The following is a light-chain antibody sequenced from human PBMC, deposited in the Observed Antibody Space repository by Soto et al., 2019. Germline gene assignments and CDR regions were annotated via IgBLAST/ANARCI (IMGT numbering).Light chain of an antibody. V-gene: IGKV1-39*01. J-gene: IGKJ4*01. CDR2: VAS. CDR1: QNINNY. Sequence: DIQMTQSPSSLSASVGDRVTITCRARQNINNYLNWYQQKPRTAPKLLIYVASILQSGVPSRFSGSGSGTDFTLTISSLQPEDFATYYCQQSYSTPPLTFGGGTKVEIK. CDR3: QQSYSTPPLT.